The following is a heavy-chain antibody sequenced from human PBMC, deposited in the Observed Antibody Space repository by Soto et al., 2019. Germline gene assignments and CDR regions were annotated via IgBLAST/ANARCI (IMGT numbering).Heavy chain of an antibody. D-gene: IGHD3-3*02. J-gene: IGHJ3*02. CDR2: ISGSGGST. CDR1: GFTFSSYA. CDR3: AKAPSTLGNPGDAFDI. V-gene: IGHV3-23*01. Sequence: EVQLLESGGGLVQPGGSLRLSCAASGFTFSSYAMSWVRQAPGKGLEWVSAISGSGGSTYYADSVKGRFTISRDNSKTPLYLQMTRLRAEDTAVYYCAKAPSTLGNPGDAFDIWGQGTMVTVSS.